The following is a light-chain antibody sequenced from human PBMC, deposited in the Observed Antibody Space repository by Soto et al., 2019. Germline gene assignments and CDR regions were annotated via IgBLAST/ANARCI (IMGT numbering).Light chain of an antibody. CDR2: AAS. J-gene: IGKJ2*01. CDR1: QSISVH. V-gene: IGKV1-39*01. Sequence: DIQMTQSPSSLSASVRDTVTITCRASQSISVHLNWYQQKPGEVPKLLIYAASNLHSGVPSRFSGSGSETDFALTISSLQPEDFATYYCQQSYIPPYPFGQGTRLEIK. CDR3: QQSYIPPYP.